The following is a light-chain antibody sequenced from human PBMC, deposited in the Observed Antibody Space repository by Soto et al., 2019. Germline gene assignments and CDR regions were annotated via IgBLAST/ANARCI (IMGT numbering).Light chain of an antibody. CDR3: GSYATSSTLVV. CDR1: SSDVGGYNY. Sequence: QSALTQPASVSGAPGQSMTITCTGTSSDVGGYNYVSWYQQHPGKAPKLMIYEVSNRPSGVSNRFSGSKSGNTASLTISGLQAEDEADYYCGSYATSSTLVVFGGGTKVTVL. CDR2: EVS. V-gene: IGLV2-14*01. J-gene: IGLJ3*02.